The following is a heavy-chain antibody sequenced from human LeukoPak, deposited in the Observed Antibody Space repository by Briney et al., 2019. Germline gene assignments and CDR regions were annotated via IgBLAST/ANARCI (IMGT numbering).Heavy chain of an antibody. D-gene: IGHD3-16*01. CDR2: IIPIFGTA. CDR1: GGTFSSYA. V-gene: IGHV1-69*06. CDR3: ASLGDYYYYYYMDV. J-gene: IGHJ6*03. Sequence: GASVKVSCKASGGTFSSYAISWVRQAPGQGLEWMGGIIPIFGTANYAQKFQGRVTITADKSTGTAYMELSSLRSEDTAVYYCASLGDYYYYYYMDVWGKGTTVTVSS.